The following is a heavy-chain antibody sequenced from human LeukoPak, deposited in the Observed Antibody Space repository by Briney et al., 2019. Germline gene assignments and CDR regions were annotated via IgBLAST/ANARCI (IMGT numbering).Heavy chain of an antibody. CDR2: ISGSSGYI. D-gene: IGHD2-15*01. Sequence: GGSLRLSCAASGFTFSSYSMNWVRQAPGKGLEWVSSISGSSGYIYYADSVKGRFTISRDNAENSLFLQMNSLRAEDTAVHYCARTERPVRYETILSHMDVWGKGTTVTVSS. CDR1: GFTFSSYS. J-gene: IGHJ6*03. V-gene: IGHV3-21*01. CDR3: ARTERPVRYETILSHMDV.